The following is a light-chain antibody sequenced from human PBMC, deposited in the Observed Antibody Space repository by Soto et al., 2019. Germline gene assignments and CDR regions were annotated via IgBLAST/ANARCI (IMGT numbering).Light chain of an antibody. J-gene: IGLJ1*01. CDR1: SSDVSRYNY. CDR3: SSYTSSITYV. CDR2: EVS. V-gene: IGLV2-14*01. Sequence: QSVLTQPASVSGSPGQSITISCTGTSSDVSRYNYVSWYQQHPGKVPKLMIYEVSNRPSGVSNRFSGSKSGNTASLTISGLQAEDEADYYCSSYTSSITYVFGTGTKVTVL.